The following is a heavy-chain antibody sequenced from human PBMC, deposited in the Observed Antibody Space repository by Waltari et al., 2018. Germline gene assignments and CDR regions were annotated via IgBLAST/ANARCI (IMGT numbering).Heavy chain of an antibody. V-gene: IGHV3-23*01. J-gene: IGHJ4*02. CDR2: ISGSGGST. Sequence: EVQLLESGGGLVQPGGSLRLSCAASGFTFSSYAMSWVRQAPGKGLEWVSAISGSGGSTYYADSVKGRFTISRDNSKNTLYLQMNSLRAEDTAVYYCAKDLLGYCSGGSCPTDYWGQGTLVTVSS. D-gene: IGHD2-15*01. CDR3: AKDLLGYCSGGSCPTDY. CDR1: GFTFSSYA.